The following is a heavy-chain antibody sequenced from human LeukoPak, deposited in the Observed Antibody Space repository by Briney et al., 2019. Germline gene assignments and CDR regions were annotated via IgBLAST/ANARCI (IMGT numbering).Heavy chain of an antibody. J-gene: IGHJ3*02. D-gene: IGHD6-19*01. Sequence: PGGSLRLSCAAPGFTFSSYSINWVRQAPGKGLEWVSSISSSSSYIYYADSVKGRFTISRDNAKNSLYLQMNSLRAEDTAVYYCARDRASIAVAGTADIWGQGTMVTVSS. V-gene: IGHV3-21*01. CDR3: ARDRASIAVAGTADI. CDR2: ISSSSSYI. CDR1: GFTFSSYS.